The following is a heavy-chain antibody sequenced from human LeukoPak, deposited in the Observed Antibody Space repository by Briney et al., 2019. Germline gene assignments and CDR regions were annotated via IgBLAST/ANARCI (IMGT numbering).Heavy chain of an antibody. CDR1: GGTFSSYA. V-gene: IGHV1-69*04. J-gene: IGHJ4*02. Sequence: SVKVSCKASGGTFSSYAISWVRQAPGQGLEWMGRIIPILGIANYAQKFQGRVTITADKYTSTAYMELSSLRSEDTAVYYCTSRDGYNYDYWGQGTLVTVSS. D-gene: IGHD5-24*01. CDR3: TSRDGYNYDY. CDR2: IIPILGIA.